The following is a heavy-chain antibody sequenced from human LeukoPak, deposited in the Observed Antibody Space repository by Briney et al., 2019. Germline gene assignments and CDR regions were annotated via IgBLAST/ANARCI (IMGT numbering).Heavy chain of an antibody. V-gene: IGHV3-21*01. CDR3: ARDLQVIHIAAAGPYYYYGMDV. Sequence: GGSLRLSCAASGFSFSSYTMNWVRQAPGKGLEWVSIISSSSSYIYYADSVKGRFTISRDNAKNALYLQMNSLRVEDTAVYYCARDLQVIHIAAAGPYYYYGMDVWGQGTTVTVSS. J-gene: IGHJ6*02. CDR1: GFSFSSYT. D-gene: IGHD6-13*01. CDR2: ISSSSSYI.